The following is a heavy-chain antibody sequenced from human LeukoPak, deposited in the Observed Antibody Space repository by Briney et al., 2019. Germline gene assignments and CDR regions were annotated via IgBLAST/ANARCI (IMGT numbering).Heavy chain of an antibody. V-gene: IGHV1-58*02. Sequence: SVKVSCKASGFTFTSSAMQWVRQARGQRLEWIGWIVVGSGNTNYAQKFQERVTITRDMSTSTAYMELSSLRSEDTAVYYCAADELLVVDSGIAVAKAFDIWGQGTMVTVSS. D-gene: IGHD6-19*01. CDR2: IVVGSGNT. CDR1: GFTFTSSA. CDR3: AADELLVVDSGIAVAKAFDI. J-gene: IGHJ3*02.